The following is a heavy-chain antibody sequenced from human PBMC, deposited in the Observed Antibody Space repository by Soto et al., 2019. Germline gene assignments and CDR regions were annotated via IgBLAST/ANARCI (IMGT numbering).Heavy chain of an antibody. CDR2: IYYSGST. V-gene: IGHV4-59*01. Sequence: PSETLCLTCTVSGGSISSYDGSWIRQPPGKGLEWIGYIYYSGSTNYNPYLKSRVTISVDTSKNQFSLKLSSVTAADTAVYYCARGGSGSYPFDYWGQGTLVTVSS. CDR1: GGSISSYD. D-gene: IGHD1-26*01. J-gene: IGHJ4*02. CDR3: ARGGSGSYPFDY.